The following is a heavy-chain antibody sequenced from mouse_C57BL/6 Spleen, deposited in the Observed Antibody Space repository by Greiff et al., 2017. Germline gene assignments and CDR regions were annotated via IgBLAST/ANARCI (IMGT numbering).Heavy chain of an antibody. J-gene: IGHJ1*03. CDR3: ARETPVVATDFDV. CDR1: GYTFTSYW. D-gene: IGHD1-1*01. V-gene: IGHV1-55*01. CDR2: IYPGSGST. Sequence: QVQLQQPGAELVKPGASVKMSCKASGYTFTSYWITWVKQRPGQGLEWIGDIYPGSGSTNYNEKFKSKATLTVDTSSSTAYMQLSSLTSEDSAVYYCARETPVVATDFDVWGTGTTVTVSS.